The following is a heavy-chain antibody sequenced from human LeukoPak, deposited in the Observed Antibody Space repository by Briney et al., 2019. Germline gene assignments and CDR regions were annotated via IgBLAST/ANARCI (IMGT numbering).Heavy chain of an antibody. CDR2: INHSGST. J-gene: IGHJ5*02. CDR3: ARLLGVRGRSWFDP. Sequence: GSLRLSCAASGFTFSSFAMSWVRQPPGKGLEWIGEINHSGSTNYNPSLKSRVTISVDTSKNQFSLKLSSVTAADTAVYYCARLLGVRGRSWFDPWGQGTLVTVSS. D-gene: IGHD3-10*01. CDR1: GFTFSSFA. V-gene: IGHV4-34*01.